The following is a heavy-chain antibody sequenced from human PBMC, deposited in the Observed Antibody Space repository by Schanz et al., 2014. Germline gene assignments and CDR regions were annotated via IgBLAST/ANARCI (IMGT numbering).Heavy chain of an antibody. J-gene: IGHJ4*02. CDR1: GFTFSSYA. Sequence: QGQLVESGGGVVQPGRSLRLSCAASGFTFSSYAMHWVRQAPGKGLEWVAVMSYDGSNKYYADSVKGRFTISRDNPKKTLYLQMNSLRAEDTAVYYCVRDKKGFVAVAGRAPFDYWGQGTLVTVSS. D-gene: IGHD6-19*01. CDR2: MSYDGSNK. V-gene: IGHV3-30-3*01. CDR3: VRDKKGFVAVAGRAPFDY.